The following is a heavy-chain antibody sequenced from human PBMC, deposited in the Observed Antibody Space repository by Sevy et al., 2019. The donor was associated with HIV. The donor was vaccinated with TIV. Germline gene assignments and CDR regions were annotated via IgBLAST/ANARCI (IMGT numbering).Heavy chain of an antibody. D-gene: IGHD1-26*01. CDR3: ARARGIPHYYYGMDV. CDR1: GYSFTTYW. Sequence: GEALKISCKGSGYSFTTYWIGWVRQKPGKGLEWMGIIFPGDSDTRYSPSCQGQVTISAANSISTAYLQWGSLKASDTAIYYCARARGIPHYYYGMDVWGQGTTVTVSS. J-gene: IGHJ6*02. CDR2: IFPGDSDT. V-gene: IGHV5-51*01.